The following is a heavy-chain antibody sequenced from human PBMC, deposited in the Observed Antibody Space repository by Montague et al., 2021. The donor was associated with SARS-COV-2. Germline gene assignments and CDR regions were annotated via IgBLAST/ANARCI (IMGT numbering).Heavy chain of an antibody. V-gene: IGHV4-34*01. J-gene: IGHJ4*02. CDR1: GGSFSGYY. Sequence: SETLSLTCAVYGGSFSGYYWSWIRKPPGKGLEWIGEINHSVSTNYNPSXXSRVTISVDTSKNQSSLKLSSVTAADTAVYYCARGSSILWWWPFDYWGQGTLVTVSS. CDR2: INHSVST. D-gene: IGHD2-21*01. CDR3: ARGSSILWWWPFDY.